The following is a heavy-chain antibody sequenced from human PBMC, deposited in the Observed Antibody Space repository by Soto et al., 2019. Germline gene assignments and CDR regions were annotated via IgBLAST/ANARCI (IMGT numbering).Heavy chain of an antibody. D-gene: IGHD6-13*01. Sequence: GGSLRLSCAASGFTFSSYAMHWVRQAPGKGLEWVAVISYDGSNKYYADSVKGRFTISRDNSKNTLYLQMNSLRAEDTAVYYCARDTCIAAAGTLRCYYGMDVWVQGTTVTVSS. V-gene: IGHV3-30-3*01. CDR1: GFTFSSYA. CDR2: ISYDGSNK. CDR3: ARDTCIAAAGTLRCYYGMDV. J-gene: IGHJ6*02.